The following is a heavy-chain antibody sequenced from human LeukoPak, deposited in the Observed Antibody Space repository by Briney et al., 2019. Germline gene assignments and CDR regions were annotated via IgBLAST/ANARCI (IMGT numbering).Heavy chain of an antibody. CDR3: ARGETEETGTRPDAFDI. Sequence: ASVKVSCKASGYTFTGYYMHWVRQAPGQGLEWMGWINPNSGGTKYAQKFQGRVTMTRDTSISTAYMELTRLRSDDTAVYYCARGETEETGTRPDAFDIWGQGTMVTVPS. V-gene: IGHV1-2*02. CDR2: INPNSGGT. CDR1: GYTFTGYY. D-gene: IGHD6-13*01. J-gene: IGHJ3*02.